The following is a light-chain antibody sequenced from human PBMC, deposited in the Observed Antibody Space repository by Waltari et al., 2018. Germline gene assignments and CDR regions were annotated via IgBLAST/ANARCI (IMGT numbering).Light chain of an antibody. V-gene: IGLV2-14*03. CDR2: DVS. J-gene: IGLJ3*02. CDR1: SSDVGGYNY. Sequence: QSALTQPASVSGSPGQSITISCTGTSSDVGGYNYVSWYQQHPGKVPKLLIFDVSDRPSGVSNRYSGSTSGNTASLTISGLQAEDESHYYCCSVTSRSTWVFGGGTKLTVL. CDR3: CSVTSRSTWV.